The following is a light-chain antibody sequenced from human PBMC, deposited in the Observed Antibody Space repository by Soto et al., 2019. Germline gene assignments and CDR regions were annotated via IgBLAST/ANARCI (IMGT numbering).Light chain of an antibody. Sequence: QSALTQPASVSGSPGQSITISCTGTSSDVGGYNYVSWYQQHPGKAPKLMIYDVSNRPSGVSNRISGSKSGKTASLTISGLQAEDEADYYCSSYTSSSTPLYVFGTGTKVTVL. V-gene: IGLV2-14*01. CDR3: SSYTSSSTPLYV. CDR1: SSDVGGYNY. CDR2: DVS. J-gene: IGLJ1*01.